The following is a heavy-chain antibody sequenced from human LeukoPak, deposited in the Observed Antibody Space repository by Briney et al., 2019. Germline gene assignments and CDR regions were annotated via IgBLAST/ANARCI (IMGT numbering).Heavy chain of an antibody. CDR1: GGTFSSYA. J-gene: IGHJ6*03. D-gene: IGHD1-1*01. CDR3: ASKVHYYYYYMDV. Sequence: SVKVSCKASGGTFSSYAISWVRQAPGQGLEWMGGIIPIFGTANYAQKFQGRVTITADKSTSTAYMELSSLRSEDTAVYYCASKVHYYYYYMDVWGKGITVTVSS. CDR2: IIPIFGTA. V-gene: IGHV1-69*06.